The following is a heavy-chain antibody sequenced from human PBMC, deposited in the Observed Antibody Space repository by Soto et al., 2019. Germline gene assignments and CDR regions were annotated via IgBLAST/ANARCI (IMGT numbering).Heavy chain of an antibody. J-gene: IGHJ2*01. CDR2: INPSGGST. V-gene: IGHV1-46*01. CDR1: Y. Sequence: YMYLVRQAPGQGLKWMGIINPSGGSTSYAQKFQGRVTMTRDTSTSTVYMELSSLRSEDTAVYYCAGDPLDLLSFPTRRSSDL. D-gene: IGHD1-1*01. CDR3: AGDPLDLLSFPTRRSSDL.